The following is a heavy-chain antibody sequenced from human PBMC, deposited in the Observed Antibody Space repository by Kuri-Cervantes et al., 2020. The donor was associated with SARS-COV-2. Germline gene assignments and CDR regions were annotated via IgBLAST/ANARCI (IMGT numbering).Heavy chain of an antibody. D-gene: IGHD3-16*02. CDR1: GFTFSSYA. J-gene: IGHJ4*02. CDR2: ISYDGSNK. V-gene: IGHV3-30*07. Sequence: GGSLRLSCAASGFTFSSYAMHWVRQAPGKGLEWVAVISYDGSNKYYADSVKGRFTISRDNSKNTLYLQMNSLRAEDTAVYYCARGVIRHFDYWGQGTLVTVSS. CDR3: ARGVIRHFDY.